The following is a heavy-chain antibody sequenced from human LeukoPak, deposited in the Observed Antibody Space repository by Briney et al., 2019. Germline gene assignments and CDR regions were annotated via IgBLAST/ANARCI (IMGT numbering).Heavy chain of an antibody. J-gene: IGHJ5*02. CDR1: GYSFTSYD. CDR2: MNPNRGNT. CDR3: PTLPRQYYDSSGYYEWFDP. Sequence: AAVKVSRKASGYSFTSYDINWVRQATAQGLEWMGWMNPNRGNTGYAQKFQGRGTMTRNTSISTAYMELSSLRSEDTAWYYCPTLPRQYYDSSGYYEWFDPWGQGTLVTVSS. D-gene: IGHD3-22*01. V-gene: IGHV1-8*01.